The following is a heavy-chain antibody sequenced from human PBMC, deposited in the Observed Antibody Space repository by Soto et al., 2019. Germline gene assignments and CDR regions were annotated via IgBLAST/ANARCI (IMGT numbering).Heavy chain of an antibody. V-gene: IGHV1-8*01. CDR2: MNPFSGNA. CDR1: GYTFTSYD. Sequence: QVQLVQSGAEVKKPGASVRVSCKASGYTFTSYDIYWERQATGQGLEWMGWMNPFSGNAVYTQKFQDRVTMTRDTSINTAYMEMSGLRSEDTAVYYCTRGQGNHWGQGSLVTVSS. CDR3: TRGQGNH. J-gene: IGHJ4*02.